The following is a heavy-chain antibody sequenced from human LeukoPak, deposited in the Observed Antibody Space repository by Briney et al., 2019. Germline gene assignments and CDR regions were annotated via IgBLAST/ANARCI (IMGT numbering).Heavy chain of an antibody. CDR1: GFTFRSYG. Sequence: PGGSLRLSCAASGFTFRSYGMSWVRQAPGKGLEWVSAISGSDITTYYADSVKGRFTISRDNSKNTLYLQMNSLRAEDTAVYYCATTPTYDILTGYYIDYWGQGTLVTVSS. CDR3: ATTPTYDILTGYYIDY. CDR2: ISGSDITT. J-gene: IGHJ4*02. V-gene: IGHV3-23*01. D-gene: IGHD3-9*01.